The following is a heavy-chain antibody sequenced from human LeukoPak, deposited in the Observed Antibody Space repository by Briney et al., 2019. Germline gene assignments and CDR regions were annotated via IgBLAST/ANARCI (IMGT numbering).Heavy chain of an antibody. CDR3: VRNSGEHGA. CDR2: IYSAGGT. J-gene: IGHJ5*02. CDR1: GFTLSNNY. Sequence: GGSLRLSCAASGFTLSNNYMSWVRRAAGKGLEWVALIYSAGGTYYADSVKGRFTISRDNSKNTLHLQMNSLRAEDTAVYYCVRNSGEHGAWGQGTLVTVSS. V-gene: IGHV3-53*01. D-gene: IGHD2-21*01.